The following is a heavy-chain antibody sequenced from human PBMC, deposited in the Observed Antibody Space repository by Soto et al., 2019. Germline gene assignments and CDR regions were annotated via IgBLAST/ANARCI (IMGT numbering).Heavy chain of an antibody. D-gene: IGHD3-16*01. J-gene: IGHJ4*02. CDR1: GFTVSSNH. CDR3: AGPGEQHRY. Sequence: EVQLVESGGGLVQPGGSLRLSCAASGFTVSSNHMSWVRQAPGKGLEWVSLIYSGGSTYYADSVKGRFTFSRDNSKNTRDLQMNSLRAEDTAVYYCAGPGEQHRYWGQGTLVTVSS. CDR2: IYSGGST. V-gene: IGHV3-66*01.